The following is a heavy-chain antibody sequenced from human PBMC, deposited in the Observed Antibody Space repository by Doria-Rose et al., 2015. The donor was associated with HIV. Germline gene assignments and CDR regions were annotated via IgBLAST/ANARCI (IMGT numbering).Heavy chain of an antibody. CDR3: ARIKSSRWYHKYYFDF. CDR2: IVSDDER. CDR1: GVSLSSPGMG. D-gene: IGHD6-13*01. J-gene: IGHJ4*02. V-gene: IGHV2-26*01. Sequence: QITLKESGPVLVKPTETLTLTCTVSGVSLSSPGMGVSRIRQPPGKALEWLANIVSDDERAYKTSMKSILTIARSTSKGQVVLTMTDMDPVDTATYYCARIKSSRWYHKYYFDFWGQGTLVIVSA.